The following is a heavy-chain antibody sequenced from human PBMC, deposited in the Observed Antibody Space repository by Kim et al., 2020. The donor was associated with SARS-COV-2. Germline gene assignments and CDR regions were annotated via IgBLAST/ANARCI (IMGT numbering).Heavy chain of an antibody. J-gene: IGHJ4*02. CDR1: GYTFTSYA. V-gene: IGHV1-3*01. Sequence: ASVKVSCKASGYTFTSYAMHWVRQAPGQRLEWMGWINAGNGNTKYSQKFQGRVTITRDTSASTAYMELSSLRSEDTAVYYCAREGYRRYYFDYWGQGTLVTVSS. CDR3: AREGYRRYYFDY. CDR2: INAGNGNT. D-gene: IGHD5-18*01.